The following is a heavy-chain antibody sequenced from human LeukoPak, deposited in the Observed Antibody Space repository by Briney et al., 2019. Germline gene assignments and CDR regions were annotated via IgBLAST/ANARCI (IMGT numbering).Heavy chain of an antibody. CDR1: GYTFTSYA. CDR3: AICWEAAGPRGMDV. J-gene: IGHJ6*02. CDR2: INTNTGNP. Sequence: ASVKVSCKASGYTFTSYAMNWVRQAPGQGLKWMGWINTNTGNPTYAQGFTGRFVFSLDTSVSTAYLQISSLKAEDTAVYYCAICWEAAGPRGMDVWGQGTTVTVSS. V-gene: IGHV7-4-1*02. D-gene: IGHD6-13*01.